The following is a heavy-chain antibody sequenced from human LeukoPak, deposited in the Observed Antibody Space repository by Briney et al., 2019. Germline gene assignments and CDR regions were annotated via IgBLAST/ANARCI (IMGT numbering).Heavy chain of an antibody. V-gene: IGHV3-7*01. CDR1: GFTFSSYS. J-gene: IGHJ4*02. D-gene: IGHD2-21*02. CDR2: IKQDVSEK. CDR3: ASDLVTPSRTLDY. Sequence: GGSLRLSCAASGFTFSSYSMNWVRQAPGKGLEWVANIKQDVSEKYYVDSVKGRFTISRDNAKNALSLQMNRLRAEDTAVYYCASDLVTPSRTLDYWGQGTLVTVSS.